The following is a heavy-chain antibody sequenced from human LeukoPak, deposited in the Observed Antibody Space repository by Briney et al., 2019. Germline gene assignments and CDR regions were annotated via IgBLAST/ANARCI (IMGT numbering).Heavy chain of an antibody. J-gene: IGHJ6*02. CDR1: GFTFSGYW. CDR3: TRDLMDYDVSTGLHHYYMDV. CDR2: INGDGRNI. V-gene: IGHV3-74*01. D-gene: IGHD3-9*01. Sequence: GGSLRLSCVASGFTFSGYWMHWVRQDPTKGLVWVSRINGDGRNINYADSVRGRFTISRDNAKNTLYLQMNTLRVEDTAVYYCTRDLMDYDVSTGLHHYYMDVWGQGTTVTVSS.